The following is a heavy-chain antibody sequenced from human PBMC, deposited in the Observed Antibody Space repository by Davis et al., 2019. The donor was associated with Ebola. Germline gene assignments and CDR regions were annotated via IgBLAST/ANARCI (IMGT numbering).Heavy chain of an antibody. J-gene: IGHJ3*02. Sequence: GESLKISCAASGFSFSSYWMSWVRQAPGKGLEWVAVISYDGSNKYYADSVKGRFTISRDNSKNTLYLQMNSLRAEDTAVYYCARVVNDFWSGYYIWGQGTMVTVSS. CDR3: ARVVNDFWSGYYI. D-gene: IGHD3-3*01. V-gene: IGHV3-30*03. CDR1: GFSFSSYW. CDR2: ISYDGSNK.